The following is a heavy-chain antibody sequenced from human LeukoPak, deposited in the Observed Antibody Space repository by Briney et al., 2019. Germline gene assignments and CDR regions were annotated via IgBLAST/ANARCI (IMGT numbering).Heavy chain of an antibody. CDR2: ISGSGGTT. CDR3: ARAKSGSSWLNWFDP. CDR1: GFTFSSYA. Sequence: GGSLRLSCAASGFTFSSYAMSWVRQAPGKGLEWVSAISGSGGTTYYADSVKGRFTISRDNSKNTLYLQMDSLRAEDTAVYYCARAKSGSSWLNWFDPWGQGTLVTVSS. D-gene: IGHD6-13*01. V-gene: IGHV3-23*01. J-gene: IGHJ5*02.